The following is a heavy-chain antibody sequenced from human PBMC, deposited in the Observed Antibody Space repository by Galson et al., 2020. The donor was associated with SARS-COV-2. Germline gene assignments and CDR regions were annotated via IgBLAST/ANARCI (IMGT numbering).Heavy chain of an antibody. D-gene: IGHD6-19*01. Sequence: NASGYTFTSSGISWLRQAPGQGLEWMGWISAYNGNTNYPQNFQGRVTMTTDTSTSTAYMELRSLRSDDTAVYYCSLQYSTGWFSAFDVWGQGTVVTVSS. CDR3: SLQYSTGWFSAFDV. V-gene: IGHV1-18*01. CDR2: ISAYNGNT. J-gene: IGHJ3*01. CDR1: GYTFTSSG.